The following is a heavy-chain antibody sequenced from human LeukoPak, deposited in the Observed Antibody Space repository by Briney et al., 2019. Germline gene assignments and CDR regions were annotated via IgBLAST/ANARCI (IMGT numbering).Heavy chain of an antibody. J-gene: IGHJ4*02. CDR3: AKNLLYSSSRGSTDY. V-gene: IGHV3-23*01. D-gene: IGHD6-13*01. CDR2: ITGSGGTT. CDR1: GFTFSSYA. Sequence: GGSLRLSCAASGFTFSSYAMSWVRQAPGKGLEWASAITGSGGTTYYADSVKGRFTLSRDNYKNTMYLQMNSLRAGDTAVYYCAKNLLYSSSRGSTDYWGQGTLVTVSS.